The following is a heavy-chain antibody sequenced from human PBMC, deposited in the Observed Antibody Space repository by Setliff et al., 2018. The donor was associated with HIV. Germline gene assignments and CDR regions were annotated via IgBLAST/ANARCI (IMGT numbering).Heavy chain of an antibody. J-gene: IGHJ4*02. CDR2: INPYSGKT. D-gene: IGHD2-15*01. CDR3: ARERPYCSGGRCYGLNYFDC. Sequence: ASVKVSCKASGYTFSSYGISWVRQAPGQGLEWMGWINPYSGKTKYAQNLQGRVTMTTDTSTSTADMELRSLRSDDTAMYYCARERPYCSGGRCYGLNYFDCWGQGTLVTVSS. CDR1: GYTFSSYG. V-gene: IGHV1-18*04.